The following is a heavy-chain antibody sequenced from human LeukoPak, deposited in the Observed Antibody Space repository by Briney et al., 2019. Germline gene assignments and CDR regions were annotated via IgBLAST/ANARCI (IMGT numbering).Heavy chain of an antibody. D-gene: IGHD3-22*01. J-gene: IGHJ4*02. V-gene: IGHV1-8*01. Sequence: GASVKVSCKASGYTFTSYDINWVRQATGQGLEWMGWMKPNSGNTGYAQKFQGRVTMTRNTSISTAYMELSSLRSEDTAVYYCASSGGGPYYYDSSGYYSWGQGTLVTVSS. CDR2: MKPNSGNT. CDR1: GYTFTSYD. CDR3: ASSGGGPYYYDSSGYYS.